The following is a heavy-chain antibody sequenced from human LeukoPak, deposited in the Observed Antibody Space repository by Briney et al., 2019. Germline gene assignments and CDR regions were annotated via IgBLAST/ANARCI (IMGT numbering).Heavy chain of an antibody. CDR3: ARIKYSSSRFYFDY. Sequence: PSETLSLTCTVSGGSISSYYWSWIRQPPGKGLEWIGYIYYSGSTNYNPSLKSRVTISVDTSKNQFSLKLSSVTAADTAVYYCARIKYSSSRFYFDYWGQGTLVTVSS. J-gene: IGHJ4*02. D-gene: IGHD6-13*01. CDR1: GGSISSYY. CDR2: IYYSGST. V-gene: IGHV4-59*01.